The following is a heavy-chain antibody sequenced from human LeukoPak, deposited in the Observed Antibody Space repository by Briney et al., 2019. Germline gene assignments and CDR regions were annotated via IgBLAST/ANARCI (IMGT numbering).Heavy chain of an antibody. D-gene: IGHD2-15*01. V-gene: IGHV3-23*01. CDR1: GFTFSSYA. J-gene: IGHJ4*02. Sequence: TGGSLRLSCAASGFTFSSYAMGWVRQAPGKGLEWVSSISYSGGTTHYADSVKGRFTISRDNSKNTLYLQMNSLRAEDTAVYYCAKAPGRYCSSSNCYLFDYWGQGTLVTVSS. CDR3: AKAPGRYCSSSNCYLFDY. CDR2: ISYSGGTT.